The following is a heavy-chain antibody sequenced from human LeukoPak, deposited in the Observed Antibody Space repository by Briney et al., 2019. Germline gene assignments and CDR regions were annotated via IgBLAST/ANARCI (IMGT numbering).Heavy chain of an antibody. CDR1: GGSISSGSYY. CDR3: AREGKYYDSSGPPYFQH. CDR2: IYTSGST. Sequence: SQTLSLTCTVSGGSISSGSYYWSWIRQPAGKGLEWIGRIYTSGSTNYNPSLKSRVTISVDTSKNQFSLKLSSVTAADTAVYYCAREGKYYDSSGPPYFQHWGQGTLVTVSS. V-gene: IGHV4-61*02. J-gene: IGHJ1*01. D-gene: IGHD3-22*01.